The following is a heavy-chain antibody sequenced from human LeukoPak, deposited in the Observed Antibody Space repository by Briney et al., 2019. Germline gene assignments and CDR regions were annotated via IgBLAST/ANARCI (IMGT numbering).Heavy chain of an antibody. CDR1: GYTFTSYY. V-gene: IGHV1-46*01. CDR2: INPSGGST. Sequence: ASVKVSCKASGYTFTSYYMHWVRQAPGQGLEWMGIINPSGGSTNYAQKFQGRVTITADESTSTAYMELSSLRSEDTAVYYCARGFIVVVPAAMGLEDYYGMDVWGQGTTVTVSS. D-gene: IGHD2-2*01. CDR3: ARGFIVVVPAAMGLEDYYGMDV. J-gene: IGHJ6*02.